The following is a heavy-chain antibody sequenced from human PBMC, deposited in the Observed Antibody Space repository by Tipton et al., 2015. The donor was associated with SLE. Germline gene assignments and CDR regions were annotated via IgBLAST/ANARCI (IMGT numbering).Heavy chain of an antibody. D-gene: IGHD3-3*01. V-gene: IGHV3-30*04. CDR3: ARVQGYYDSFGNDY. CDR1: GFTFSNYV. Sequence: QLVQSGGGVVQPGRSLRLSCEASGFTFSNYVMHWVRQAPGKGLEWVADVSYDGGNHYSADSVKGRFTISRDNSKNMLYLQMNSLRVEDTAVYYCARVQGYYDSFGNDYWGQGTLVTVSS. CDR2: VSYDGGNH. J-gene: IGHJ4*02.